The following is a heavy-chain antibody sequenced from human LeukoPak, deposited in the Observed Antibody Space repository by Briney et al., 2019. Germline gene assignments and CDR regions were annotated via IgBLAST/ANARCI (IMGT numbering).Heavy chain of an antibody. J-gene: IGHJ4*02. CDR3: APQRVAADKGFDY. D-gene: IGHD6-19*01. V-gene: IGHV1-2*02. Sequence: VASVKVSCKASGYTFTDYYMHWMRQAPGQGPEWMGWMNPNSGGTNYAQKFQGRVTMTRDTSITTAYMELSSLRSDDTAVYYCAPQRVAADKGFDYWGQGTLVTVSS. CDR2: MNPNSGGT. CDR1: GYTFTDYY.